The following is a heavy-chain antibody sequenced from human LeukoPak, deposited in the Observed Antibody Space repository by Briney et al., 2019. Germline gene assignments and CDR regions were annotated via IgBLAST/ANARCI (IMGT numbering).Heavy chain of an antibody. J-gene: IGHJ4*02. CDR3: ARGLGY. V-gene: IGHV4-61*02. Sequence: SQTLSLTCTAPGGSISSGSYYWSWIRQPAGKGLEWIGRIYTSGSTNYNPSLKSRVTISVDTSKNQFSLKLSSVTAADTAVYYCARGLGYWGQGTLVTVSS. CDR2: IYTSGST. CDR1: GGSISSGSYY. D-gene: IGHD5/OR15-5a*01.